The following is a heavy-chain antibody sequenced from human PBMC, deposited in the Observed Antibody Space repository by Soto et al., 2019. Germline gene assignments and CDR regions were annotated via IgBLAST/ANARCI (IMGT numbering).Heavy chain of an antibody. CDR1: GFSFSSYT. Sequence: GGSLRLSCVASGFSFSSYTMNWVRQAPGKGLEWVSGVNGGNTYYADSVKGRFSISRDNYKNTLYLQLNSLRAEDTAIYYCAKDRMGASGWFDPWGQGNPVTVSS. J-gene: IGHJ5*02. CDR3: AKDRMGASGWFDP. CDR2: VNGGNT. D-gene: IGHD1-26*01. V-gene: IGHV3-23*01.